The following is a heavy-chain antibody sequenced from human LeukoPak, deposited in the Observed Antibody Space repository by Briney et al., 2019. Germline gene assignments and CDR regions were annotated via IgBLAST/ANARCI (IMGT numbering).Heavy chain of an antibody. Sequence: GRSLRLSCAASGFTFDDYAMHWVRQAPGKGLEWVSGISWNSGSIGYADSVKGRFTISRDNAKNSLYLQMNSLRAEDTALYYCAKGYYDILTEGNYFDYWGQGTLVTVSS. CDR2: ISWNSGSI. CDR1: GFTFDDYA. V-gene: IGHV3-9*01. J-gene: IGHJ4*02. D-gene: IGHD3-9*01. CDR3: AKGYYDILTEGNYFDY.